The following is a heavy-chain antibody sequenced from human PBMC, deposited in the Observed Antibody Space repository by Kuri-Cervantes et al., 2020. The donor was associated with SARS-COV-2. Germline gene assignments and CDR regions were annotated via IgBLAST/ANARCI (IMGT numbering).Heavy chain of an antibody. Sequence: TLSLTCAAYGGSFSGYYWSWIRQPPGKGLEWIGEINHSGSTNYNPSLKSRVTISVDTSKNQFSLKLSSVTAADTAVYYCARSYLGWSSSSAVWGQGTLVTVSS. V-gene: IGHV4-34*01. CDR1: GGSFSGYY. CDR3: ARSYLGWSSSSAV. CDR2: INHSGST. D-gene: IGHD6-6*01. J-gene: IGHJ4*02.